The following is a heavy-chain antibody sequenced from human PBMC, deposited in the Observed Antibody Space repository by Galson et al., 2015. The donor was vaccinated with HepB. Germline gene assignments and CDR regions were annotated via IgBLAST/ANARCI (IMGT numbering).Heavy chain of an antibody. V-gene: IGHV3-9*01. CDR3: AKDRLGGDIGSGYFGGFVY. D-gene: IGHD3-22*01. CDR1: GFTFDDFA. Sequence: SLRLSCAASGFTFDDFAMHWVRQVPGKGLEWVSGISWDDDIIAYADSVKGRFTISRDNAKHSLYLQMNSLRPDDTAFYYCAKDRLGGDIGSGYFGGFVYWGQGTLVTVSS. J-gene: IGHJ4*02. CDR2: ISWDDDII.